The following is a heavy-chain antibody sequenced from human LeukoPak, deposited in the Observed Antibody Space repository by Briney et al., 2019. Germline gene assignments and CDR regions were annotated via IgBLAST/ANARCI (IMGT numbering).Heavy chain of an antibody. Sequence: GGSLRLSCAASGFTFSSYAMHWVHQAPGKGLEWVAVISYDGSNKYYADSVKGRFTISRDNSKNTLYLRMNSLRAEDTAVYYCARDGENQGLLWFGELYYFDYWGQGTLVTVSS. CDR3: ARDGENQGLLWFGELYYFDY. CDR1: GFTFSSYA. D-gene: IGHD3-10*01. V-gene: IGHV3-30-3*01. CDR2: ISYDGSNK. J-gene: IGHJ4*02.